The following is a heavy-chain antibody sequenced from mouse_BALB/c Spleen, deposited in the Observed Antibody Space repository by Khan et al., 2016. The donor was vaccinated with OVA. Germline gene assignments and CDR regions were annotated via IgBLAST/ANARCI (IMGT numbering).Heavy chain of an antibody. D-gene: IGHD1-1*01. Sequence: EVELVESGGGLVKPGGSLKLSCAASGLTFSSSAMSWVRQTPEKRLEWVATISTGGRKIYYADSVKGRFTISRDNAKNTLSLQMSSLGSEDTAMYYCAGSITPVVAFYYWGQGTTLTGSS. V-gene: IGHV5-9-1*01. CDR2: ISTGGRKI. CDR1: GLTFSSSA. J-gene: IGHJ2*01. CDR3: AGSITPVVAFYY.